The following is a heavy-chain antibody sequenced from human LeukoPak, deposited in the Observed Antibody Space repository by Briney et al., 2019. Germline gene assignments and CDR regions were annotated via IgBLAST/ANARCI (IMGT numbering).Heavy chain of an antibody. V-gene: IGHV5-51*01. J-gene: IGHJ4*02. CDR2: IYPGDSDT. CDR1: GYSFTSYW. D-gene: IGHD3-22*01. CDR3: ARIYDSSGYSLVY. Sequence: GESLKISCKGSGYSFTSYWIGWVRPMPGKGLEWMGIIYPGDSDTRYSPSFQGQVTISADKSISTAYLQWSSLKASDTAMYYRARIYDSSGYSLVYWGQGTLVTVSS.